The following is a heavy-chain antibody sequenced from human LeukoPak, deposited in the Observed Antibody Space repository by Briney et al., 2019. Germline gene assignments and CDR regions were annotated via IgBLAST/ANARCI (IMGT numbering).Heavy chain of an antibody. CDR1: GYTFTAYY. V-gene: IGHV1-2*02. J-gene: IGHJ6*03. CDR2: INPNSGGT. D-gene: IGHD4-17*01. CDR3: ARSKRYGDYYYYYMDV. Sequence: GASVKVSCKASGYTFTAYYMHWVRQAPGQGLEWMGWINPNSGGTNYAQKFQGRVTMTRDTSISTAYMELSRLRSDDTAVYYCARSKRYGDYYYYYMDVWGKGTTVTVSS.